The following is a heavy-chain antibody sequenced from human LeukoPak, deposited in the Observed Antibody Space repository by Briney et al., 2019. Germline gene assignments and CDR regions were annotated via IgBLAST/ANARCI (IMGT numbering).Heavy chain of an antibody. J-gene: IGHJ4*02. V-gene: IGHV4-59*01. Sequence: SETLSLTCTVSGGSISSYYRSWIRQPPGKGLEWIGYIYYSGSTNYNPSLKSRVTISVDTSKNQLSLKLSSVTAADTAVYYCARVRGDIVLMVYATHYYFDYWGQGTLVTVSS. CDR3: ARVRGDIVLMVYATHYYFDY. CDR1: GGSISSYY. D-gene: IGHD2-8*01. CDR2: IYYSGST.